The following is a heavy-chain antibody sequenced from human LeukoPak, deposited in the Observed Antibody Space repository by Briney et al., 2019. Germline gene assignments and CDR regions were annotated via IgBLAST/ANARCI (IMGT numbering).Heavy chain of an antibody. D-gene: IGHD3-10*01. V-gene: IGHV3-53*04. CDR1: GFTPSSNY. J-gene: IGHJ6*02. CDR3: ARASPSYYYGSGTPYYYGMDV. CDR2: IYSDGRT. Sequence: GGSLRLSCAASGFTPSSNYMAWVRQAPGKGLGWGSVIYSDGRTYYAESVKGPFTISRQTPKNTLYLEMTSLRAEDRALYYGARASPSYYYGSGTPYYYGMDVWGQGTTVTVSS.